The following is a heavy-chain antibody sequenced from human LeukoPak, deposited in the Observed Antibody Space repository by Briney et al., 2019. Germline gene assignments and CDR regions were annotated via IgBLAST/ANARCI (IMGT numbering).Heavy chain of an antibody. J-gene: IGHJ4*02. CDR3: ARRGDILTDYAFDF. CDR1: GGSISSHSHH. CDR2: IYYSGTT. V-gene: IGHV4-39*02. Sequence: PSETLSLTCTVAGGSISSHSHHWGWIRQPPGKGLEWIGSIYYSGTTSYNPSLESRVTISVDTSKNHFSLKVTSVTAADTAVYYCARRGDILTDYAFDFWGQGILVTVSS. D-gene: IGHD3-9*01.